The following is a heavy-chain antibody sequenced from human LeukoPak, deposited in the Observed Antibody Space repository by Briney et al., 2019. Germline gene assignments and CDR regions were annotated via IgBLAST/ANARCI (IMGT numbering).Heavy chain of an antibody. CDR1: GFTFSSYN. CDR2: ISSSSSTT. V-gene: IGHV3-48*04. D-gene: IGHD2-21*02. CDR3: ARGDPGAFDI. Sequence: GGSLRLSCAASGFTFSSYNLNWVRQAPGKGLEWVSYISSSSSTTYYADSVKGRFTISRDNAKNSLYLQMNSLRAEDTAVHYCARGDPGAFDIWGQGTMVTVSS. J-gene: IGHJ3*02.